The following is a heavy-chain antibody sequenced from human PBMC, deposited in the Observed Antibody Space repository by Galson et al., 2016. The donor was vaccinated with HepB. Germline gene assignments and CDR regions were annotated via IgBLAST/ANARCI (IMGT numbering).Heavy chain of an antibody. CDR1: GFTVNSNY. J-gene: IGHJ6*02. V-gene: IGHV3-53*01. Sequence: SLRLCCAASGFTVNSNYMNWVRQAPGKGLEWVSAIYSGGRTYYADSVKGRFTISRDNSKSTLYLHMNSLRAEDTAVYYCARGLHGVVPAAIPTLDVWGQGTSVTVSS. CDR3: ARGLHGVVPAAIPTLDV. CDR2: IYSGGRT. D-gene: IGHD2-2*01.